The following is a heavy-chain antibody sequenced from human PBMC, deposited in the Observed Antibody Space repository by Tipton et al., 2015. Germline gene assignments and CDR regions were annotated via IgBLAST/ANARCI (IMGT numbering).Heavy chain of an antibody. CDR2: MNPNSGNT. CDR3: AKVTANFDY. CDR1: GYIFTSGD. Sequence: QSGPEVKKPGASVKVSCKASGYIFTSGDINWVRQATGQGLEWMGWMNPNSGNTVYAQKFQGRVTMTRNTSISTAYMELSSLRSEDTAVYYCAKVTANFDYWGQGTLVTVSS. J-gene: IGHJ4*02. V-gene: IGHV1-8*01.